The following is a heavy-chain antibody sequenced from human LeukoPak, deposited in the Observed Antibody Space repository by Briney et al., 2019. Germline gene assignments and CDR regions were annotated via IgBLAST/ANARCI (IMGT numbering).Heavy chain of an antibody. D-gene: IGHD3-10*01. CDR1: GFTFSTYA. V-gene: IGHV3-23*01. CDR3: AKDPITLVRGVIITGSYYFDY. J-gene: IGHJ4*02. CDR2: ISGSGGTT. Sequence: AGGSLRLSCAASGFTFSTYAMSWVRQAPGKGLEWVSAISGSGGTTYYADSVKGRFTISRDNSKNTLYLQINSLGAEDTAVYYCAKDPITLVRGVIITGSYYFDYWGQGTLVTVSS.